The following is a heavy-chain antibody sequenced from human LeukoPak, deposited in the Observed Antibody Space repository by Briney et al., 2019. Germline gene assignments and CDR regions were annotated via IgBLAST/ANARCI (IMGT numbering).Heavy chain of an antibody. D-gene: IGHD5-24*01. Sequence: PSETLSLTCTVSGGSISSSGYYWGWIRQPPGKGLEWIGGIYYSGSTYYNPSLKSRVTISVDTSKNQFSLKLSSVTAADTAVYYCARWLQLTHYFDYWGQGTLVTVSS. CDR3: ARWLQLTHYFDY. CDR1: GGSISSSGYY. V-gene: IGHV4-39*01. J-gene: IGHJ4*02. CDR2: IYYSGST.